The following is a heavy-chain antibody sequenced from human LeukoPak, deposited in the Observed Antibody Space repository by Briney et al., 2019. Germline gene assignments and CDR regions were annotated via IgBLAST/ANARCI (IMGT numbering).Heavy chain of an antibody. CDR1: GFTFSSYA. V-gene: IGHV3-23*01. J-gene: IGHJ5*02. D-gene: IGHD3-10*01. CDR2: ISGSGGST. CDR3: AKEGITMVRGVNPRYNWFDP. Sequence: PGVSLRLSCAASGFTFSSYAMSWVRQAPGKGLEWVSAISGSGGSTYYADSVKGRFTISRDNSKNTLYLQMNSLRAEDTAVYYRAKEGITMVRGVNPRYNWFDPWGQGTLVTVSS.